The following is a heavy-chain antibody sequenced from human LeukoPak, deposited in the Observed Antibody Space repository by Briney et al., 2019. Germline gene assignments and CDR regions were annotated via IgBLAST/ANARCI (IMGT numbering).Heavy chain of an antibody. CDR1: GYTFTGYY. J-gene: IGHJ4*02. CDR3: ARSSSYYDSSGYYFGRNIGHFDY. CDR2: INPNSGGT. V-gene: IGHV1-2*02. Sequence: ASVKVSCKASGYTFTGYYMHWVRQAPGQGLEWMGWINPNSGGTNYAQKFQGRVTMTRDTSISTAYMELSRLRSDDTAVYYCARSSSYYDSSGYYFGRNIGHFDYWGQGTLVTVSS. D-gene: IGHD3-22*01.